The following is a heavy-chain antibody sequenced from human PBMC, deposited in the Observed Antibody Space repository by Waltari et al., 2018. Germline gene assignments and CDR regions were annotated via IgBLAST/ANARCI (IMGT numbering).Heavy chain of an antibody. CDR1: GFTFSSYS. J-gene: IGHJ4*02. D-gene: IGHD1-7*01. V-gene: IGHV3-21*01. Sequence: EVQLVESGGGLVKPGGSLRLSCAASGFTFSSYSMNWVRQAPGKGLDGVSSIISSSSYLYYADAGKGRFTISRDNAKNALYLQMNSLRAEDTAVYYCARDASITGTTRHYWGQGTLVTVSS. CDR2: IISSSSYL. CDR3: ARDASITGTTRHY.